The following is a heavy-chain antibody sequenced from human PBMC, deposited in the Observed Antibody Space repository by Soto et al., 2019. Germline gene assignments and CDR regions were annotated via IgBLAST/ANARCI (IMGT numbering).Heavy chain of an antibody. CDR3: ARGFSGGKGSPIDF. J-gene: IGHJ4*02. CDR2: ISGSGGST. Sequence: GSLRLSCAASGFTFSSFAMSWVRQAPGKGLDWVSAISGSGGSTYSADSVKGRFTISRDNSKNTLYLQMSSLRAEDTAVYYCARGFSGGKGSPIDFWGQGSLVTVSS. CDR1: GFTFSSFA. D-gene: IGHD2-15*01. V-gene: IGHV3-23*01.